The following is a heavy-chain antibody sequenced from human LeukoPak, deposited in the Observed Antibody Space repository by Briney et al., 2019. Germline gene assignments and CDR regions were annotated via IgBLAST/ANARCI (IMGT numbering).Heavy chain of an antibody. V-gene: IGHV3-11*06. D-gene: IGHD3-3*01. CDR3: ARGITIFGVVTLYYYYGMDV. CDR1: GFTFSDYY. J-gene: IGHJ6*02. Sequence: EPGGSLRLSCAVSGFTFSDYYMSWIRQAPGKGLEWVSYISSSSSYTNYADSVKGRFTISRDNAKNSLYLQMNSLRAEDTAVYYCARGITIFGVVTLYYYYGMDVWGQGTTVTVSS. CDR2: ISSSSSYT.